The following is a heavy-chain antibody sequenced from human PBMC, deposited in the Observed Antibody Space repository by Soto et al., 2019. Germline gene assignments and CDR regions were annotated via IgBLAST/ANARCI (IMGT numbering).Heavy chain of an antibody. CDR1: GRSISSGGYY. CDR2: IYYSGST. V-gene: IGHV4-31*03. Sequence: SETLSLTCTVSGRSISSGGYYWSWIRQHPGKGLEWIGYIYYSGSTYYNPSLKSRVTISVDTSKNQFSLKLSSVTAADTAVYYCARAGGRYAITAYDVWGPGTLVTVSS. D-gene: IGHD1-26*01. CDR3: ARAGGRYAITAYDV. J-gene: IGHJ3*01.